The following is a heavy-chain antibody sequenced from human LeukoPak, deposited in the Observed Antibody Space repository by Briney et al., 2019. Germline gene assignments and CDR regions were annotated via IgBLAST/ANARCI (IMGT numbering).Heavy chain of an antibody. CDR3: ATELLSSDSSGGFDY. J-gene: IGHJ4*02. CDR1: GYTLTELS. D-gene: IGHD3-22*01. CDR2: FDPEDGET. V-gene: IGHV1-24*01. Sequence: ASVKVFCKVSGYTLTELSMHWVRQAPGKGLEWMGGFDPEDGETIYAQKFQGRVTMTEDTSTDTAYMELSSLRSEDTAVYYCATELLSSDSSGGFDYWGQGTLVTVSS.